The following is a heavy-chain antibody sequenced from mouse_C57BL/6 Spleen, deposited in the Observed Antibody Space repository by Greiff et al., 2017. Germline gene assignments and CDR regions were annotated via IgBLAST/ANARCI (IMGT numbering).Heavy chain of an antibody. J-gene: IGHJ2*01. CDR2: ITPSSGYT. CDR3: ARESTVVPFDY. Sequence: QVQLQQSGAELARPGASVKMSCKASGYTFTSYTMHWVKQRPGQGLEWIGYITPSSGYTKYNQKFKDKATLTADKSSSTAYMQLRSLTSEDSAVYYCARESTVVPFDYWGQGTTLTVSS. CDR1: GYTFTSYT. D-gene: IGHD1-1*01. V-gene: IGHV1-4*01.